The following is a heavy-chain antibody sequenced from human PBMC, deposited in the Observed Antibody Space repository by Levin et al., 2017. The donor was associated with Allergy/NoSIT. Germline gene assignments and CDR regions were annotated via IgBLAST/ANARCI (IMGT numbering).Heavy chain of an antibody. D-gene: IGHD3-22*01. Sequence: PGESLKISCKASGYTFTSYGVSWVRQAPGQGLEWMGWINPNNGNTNYAQKFQGRVTMTTDTSTSTAYMELRSLISDDTALYYCARDASSGYYYVPRGDYWGQGTLVTVSS. J-gene: IGHJ4*02. CDR1: GYTFTSYG. CDR3: ARDASSGYYYVPRGDY. CDR2: INPNNGNT. V-gene: IGHV1-18*01.